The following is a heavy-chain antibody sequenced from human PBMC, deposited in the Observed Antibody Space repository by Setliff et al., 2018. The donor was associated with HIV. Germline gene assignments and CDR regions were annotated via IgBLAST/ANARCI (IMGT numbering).Heavy chain of an antibody. V-gene: IGHV1-2*06. CDR1: GYTFTGYY. CDR3: ARRGYSRPLNYYYYYMDV. CDR2: INPNSGGT. D-gene: IGHD5-12*01. J-gene: IGHJ6*03. Sequence: VKVSCTASGYTFTGYYMHWVRQAPGQGLEWMGRINPNSGGTNYAQKFQGRVTMTRDTSISTAYMELSRLRSDDTAVYYCARRGYSRPLNYYYYYMDVWGKGTTVTVSS.